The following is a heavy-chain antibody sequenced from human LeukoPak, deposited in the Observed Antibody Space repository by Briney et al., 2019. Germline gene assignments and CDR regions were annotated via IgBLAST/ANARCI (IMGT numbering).Heavy chain of an antibody. J-gene: IGHJ3*01. D-gene: IGHD1-14*01. Sequence: SQTLSLTCAVSGDSVSSNSAAWNWIRQSPSRGLEWLGRTYYRSKWYNDYAVSVKSRITINPDASKNQFSLQLNSVTPEDTAVYYCVRDDGIGLDAFDVWSPGTMVTVSS. CDR2: TYYRSKWYN. CDR3: VRDDGIGLDAFDV. V-gene: IGHV6-1*01. CDR1: GDSVSSNSAA.